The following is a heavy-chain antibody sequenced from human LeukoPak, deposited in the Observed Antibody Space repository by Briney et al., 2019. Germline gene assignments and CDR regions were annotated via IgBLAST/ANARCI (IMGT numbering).Heavy chain of an antibody. CDR2: IYQSGSS. J-gene: IGHJ5*02. Sequence: PSETLSLTCAVSGYSISSGYYWGWIRQPPGKELEWIATIYQSGSSYYNPSLESRVTISVDTTKNQFALRVHSVTAADTAVYYCVRAGYSSSWFDDWGQGTLVTVSS. V-gene: IGHV4-38-2*01. CDR1: GYSISSGYY. D-gene: IGHD6-19*01. CDR3: VRAGYSSSWFDD.